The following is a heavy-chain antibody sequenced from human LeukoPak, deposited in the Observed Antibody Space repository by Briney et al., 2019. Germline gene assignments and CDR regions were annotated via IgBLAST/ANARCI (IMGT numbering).Heavy chain of an antibody. CDR1: GGSISSYY. V-gene: IGHV4-59*01. Sequence: PSETLSLTCTVSGGSISSYYWSWIRQPPGKGLEWIGYIYYSGSTNYNPSLKSRVTISVDTSKNQFSLKLSSVTAADTAVYYCARVDSSGYMGDFDYWGQGTLVTVSS. D-gene: IGHD3-22*01. CDR3: ARVDSSGYMGDFDY. CDR2: IYYSGST. J-gene: IGHJ4*02.